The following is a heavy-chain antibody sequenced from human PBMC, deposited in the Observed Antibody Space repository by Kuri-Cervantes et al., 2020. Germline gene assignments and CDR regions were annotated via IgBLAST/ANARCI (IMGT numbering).Heavy chain of an antibody. CDR3: ARLLRSTIVVVPATLPRAFDI. V-gene: IGHV1-2*02. CDR2: INPNTGDT. Sequence: ASVKVSCKASGYTFTGYFIYWVRQAPGQGLEWMGSINPNTGDTNYAQKFQGRVTMTRDTSISTASMELSRLTSDDTAVYYCARLLRSTIVVVPATLPRAFDIWGQGTMVTVSS. D-gene: IGHD2-2*01. CDR1: GYTFTGYF. J-gene: IGHJ3*02.